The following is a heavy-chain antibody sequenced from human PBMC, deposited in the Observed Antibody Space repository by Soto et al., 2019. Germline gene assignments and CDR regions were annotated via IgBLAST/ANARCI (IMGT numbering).Heavy chain of an antibody. D-gene: IGHD2-15*01. V-gene: IGHV3-33*01. CDR2: VWFDGSDK. CDR3: ARLYGSASSCYSVGGFDI. CDR1: GFTFSTYG. Sequence: GGSLRLSCAASGFTFSTYGMHWVRQAPGKGLEWVALVWFDGSDKYSSDSVKGRFTISRDNSKNTLYLQMNSLRAEDTAVYYCARLYGSASSCYSVGGFDIWGQGTMVTVS. J-gene: IGHJ3*02.